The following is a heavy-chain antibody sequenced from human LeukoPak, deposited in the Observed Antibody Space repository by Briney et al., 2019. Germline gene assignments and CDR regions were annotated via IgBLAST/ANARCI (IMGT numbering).Heavy chain of an antibody. D-gene: IGHD3-10*01. CDR1: GFTFSSHG. CDR2: ISYDGSNK. CDR3: AKDGGSGSYSDY. Sequence: PGGSLRLSCAASGFTFSSHGMHWVRQAPGKGLEWVAVISYDGSNKYYADSVKGRFTISRDNSKNTLYLQMNSLRAEDTAVYYCAKDGGSGSYSDYWGQGTLVTVSS. J-gene: IGHJ4*02. V-gene: IGHV3-30*18.